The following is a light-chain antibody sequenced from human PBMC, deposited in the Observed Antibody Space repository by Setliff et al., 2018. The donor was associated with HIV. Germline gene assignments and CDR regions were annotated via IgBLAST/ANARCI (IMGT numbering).Light chain of an antibody. CDR1: SGNIATNY. CDR3: QSYDSSNHVI. J-gene: IGLJ2*01. Sequence: NFMLTQPHSVSESPGKTVTISCTRSSGNIATNYVQWYQQRPGSSPIIVISEDSQRPSGVPDRFSGSIDSSSNSASLTISGLKTEDEADYYCQSYDSSNHVIFGGGTKVTVL. V-gene: IGLV6-57*01. CDR2: EDS.